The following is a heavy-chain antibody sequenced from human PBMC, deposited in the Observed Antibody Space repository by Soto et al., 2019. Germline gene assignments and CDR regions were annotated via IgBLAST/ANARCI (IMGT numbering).Heavy chain of an antibody. V-gene: IGHV3-30*18. CDR3: EKPLRWMITSPPFDP. CDR2: ISYDGSNK. Sequence: GGSLRLSCAASGFTFSSYGMHWVRQAPGKGLEWVAVISYDGSNKYYADSVKGRFTISRDNSKNTLYLQMNSLRAEDTAVYYCEKPLRWMITSPPFDPWGQGTLVTVSS. J-gene: IGHJ5*02. D-gene: IGHD3-16*01. CDR1: GFTFSSYG.